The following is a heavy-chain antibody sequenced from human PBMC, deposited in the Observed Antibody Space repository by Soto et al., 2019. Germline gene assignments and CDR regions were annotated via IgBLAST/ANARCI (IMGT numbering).Heavy chain of an antibody. J-gene: IGHJ4*02. Sequence: ASVKVSCKASGYTFTSYDINWVRQATGQGLEWMGWMNPNSGNTGYAQKFQGRVTMTRNTSISTAYMELSSLRSEDTAVYYCTRDRNWNDAETKDFDYWGQGTLVTVSS. D-gene: IGHD1-1*01. CDR3: TRDRNWNDAETKDFDY. CDR2: MNPNSGNT. CDR1: GYTFTSYD. V-gene: IGHV1-8*01.